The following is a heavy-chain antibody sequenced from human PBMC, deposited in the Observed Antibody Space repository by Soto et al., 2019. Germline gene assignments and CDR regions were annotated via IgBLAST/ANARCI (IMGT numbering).Heavy chain of an antibody. J-gene: IGHJ4*02. Sequence: GGSLRLSCAASGFTFSSYAMSWVRQAPGKGLEWVSNISQDGSGTYYADSVKGRFTISRDNAKNSLYLQMNSLRAEDTAVYYCARVGGFDSSSWYSAYWGQGTLVTVSS. D-gene: IGHD6-13*01. CDR1: GFTFSSYA. V-gene: IGHV3-7*01. CDR2: ISQDGSGT. CDR3: ARVGGFDSSSWYSAY.